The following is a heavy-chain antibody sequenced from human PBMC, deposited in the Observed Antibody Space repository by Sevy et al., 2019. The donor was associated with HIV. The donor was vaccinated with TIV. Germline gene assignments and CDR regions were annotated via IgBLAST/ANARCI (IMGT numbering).Heavy chain of an antibody. CDR1: GISFNNYG. Sequence: GGSLRLSCAASGISFNNYGMHWVRRAPGKGLEWLAVISYDGTNLYYADSVKGRFTISRDDSKNTLYLQMNSLRVEDTAVCYCAQVGGSKWELFDFYAMHVWGQGTTVTVSS. CDR3: AQVGGSKWELFDFYAMHV. J-gene: IGHJ6*02. V-gene: IGHV3-30*18. D-gene: IGHD1-26*01. CDR2: ISYDGTNL.